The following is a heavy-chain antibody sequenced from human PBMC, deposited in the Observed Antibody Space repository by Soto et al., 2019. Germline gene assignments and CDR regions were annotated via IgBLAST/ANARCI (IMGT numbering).Heavy chain of an antibody. CDR2: VYHTGTT. V-gene: IGHV4-4*02. CDR1: GDSVSSTHC. D-gene: IGHD2-15*01. CDR3: ATLPPRIVVTVLPMPS. J-gene: IGHJ1*01. Sequence: PSETLSLTCVVSGDSVSSTHCWTWVHQTPGKGLEWIGEVYHTGTTKYNPSLKNRVTISVDKSNNQCSLDLKSVTAADTAVYYCATLPPRIVVTVLPMPSWGQGTLVTVSS.